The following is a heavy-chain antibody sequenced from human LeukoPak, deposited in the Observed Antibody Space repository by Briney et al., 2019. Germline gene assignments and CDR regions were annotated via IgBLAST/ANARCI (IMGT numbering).Heavy chain of an antibody. V-gene: IGHV1-18*01. CDR3: ARDLEYGSGSYYDNWFDP. Sequence: ASVKVSCKASGYTFTSYGISWVRQAPGQGLEWMGWISAYNGNTNYAQKLQGRVTMTTDTSTSTTYMELRSLRSDDTVVYYCARDLEYGSGSYYDNWFDPWGPGTLVTVSS. J-gene: IGHJ5*02. D-gene: IGHD3-10*01. CDR2: ISAYNGNT. CDR1: GYTFTSYG.